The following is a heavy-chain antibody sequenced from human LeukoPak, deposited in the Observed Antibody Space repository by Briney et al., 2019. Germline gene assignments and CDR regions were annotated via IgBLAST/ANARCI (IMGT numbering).Heavy chain of an antibody. D-gene: IGHD5-24*01. CDR1: GGSINNYY. J-gene: IGHJ3*02. CDR3: ARRLRDGYTHFDAFDI. Sequence: PSETLSLTCTVSGGSINNYYWSWIRQPPGKGLEWIGYIFYSGSTNYNPSLRSRVTISIDTSENQFSLKLSSVTAADTAVYYCARRLRDGYTHFDAFDIWGQGTMVTVSS. CDR2: IFYSGST. V-gene: IGHV4-59*08.